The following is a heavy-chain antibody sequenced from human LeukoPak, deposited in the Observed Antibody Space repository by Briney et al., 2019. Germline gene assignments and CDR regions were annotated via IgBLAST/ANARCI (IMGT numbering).Heavy chain of an antibody. Sequence: GGSLRLSSTDSGFSLSVYAISCLSHPLEKRLGWGSTINANSGTTSYAASVRGRFTISRDNSKNTLYLQLNTLRVDDTATYYCAKPISGGLAVTADWFHPWVLGTLVVGSS. J-gene: IGHJ5*01. D-gene: IGHD6-19*01. CDR1: GFSLSVYA. CDR2: INANSGTT. V-gene: IGHV3-23*01. CDR3: AKPISGGLAVTADWFHP.